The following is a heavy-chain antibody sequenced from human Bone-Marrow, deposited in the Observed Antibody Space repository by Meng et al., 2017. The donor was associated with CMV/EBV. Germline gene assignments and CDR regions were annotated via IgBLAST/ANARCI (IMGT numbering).Heavy chain of an antibody. CDR1: GFTFSSYS. CDR2: ISSSSSYR. D-gene: IGHD2-2*01. Sequence: GGSLRLSCAASGFTFSSYSMNWVRQAPGKGLEWVSSISSSSSYRYYADSVKGRFTISRDNAKNSLYLQMNSLRAEDTAVYYCARTIGDIVVVPAAMEVYYYYGMDVWGQGTTVTVSS. J-gene: IGHJ6*02. CDR3: ARTIGDIVVVPAAMEVYYYYGMDV. V-gene: IGHV3-21*01.